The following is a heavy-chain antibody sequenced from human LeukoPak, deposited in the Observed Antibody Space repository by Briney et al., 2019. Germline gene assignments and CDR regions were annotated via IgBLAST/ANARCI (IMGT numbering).Heavy chain of an antibody. J-gene: IGHJ4*02. CDR1: GFTFSSYE. Sequence: PGGSLRLSCAASGFTFSSYEMNWVRQAPGKGLEWVSDISSSGSTIYYADSVKGRFTISRDTAKNSLYLQMNSLRAEDTAVYYCARLAAAGKYYFDYWGQGTLVTVSS. CDR3: ARLAAAGKYYFDY. V-gene: IGHV3-48*03. CDR2: ISSSGSTI. D-gene: IGHD6-13*01.